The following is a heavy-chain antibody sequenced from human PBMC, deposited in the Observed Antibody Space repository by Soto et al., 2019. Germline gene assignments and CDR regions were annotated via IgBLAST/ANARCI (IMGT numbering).Heavy chain of an antibody. CDR2: IYHSGST. D-gene: IGHD3-22*01. CDR1: GYSISSGYY. V-gene: IGHV4-38-2*01. J-gene: IGHJ4*02. Sequence: LSLTCAVSGYSISSGYYWGWIRQPPGKGLEWIGSIYHSGSTYYNPSLKSRVTISVDTSKNQFSLKLSSVTAADTAVYYCASSRYYYDSSGYPIFDYWGQGTLVTVSS. CDR3: ASSRYYYDSSGYPIFDY.